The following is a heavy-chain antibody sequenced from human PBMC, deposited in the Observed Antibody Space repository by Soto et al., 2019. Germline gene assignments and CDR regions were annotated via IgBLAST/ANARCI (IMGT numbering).Heavy chain of an antibody. Sequence: QVQLVQSGAEVKKPGSSVKVSCKASGGTFSSYAISWVRQAPGQGLEWMGGIIPIFGTANYAQKFQGRVTITADESTSTAYMEMSSLRSEDTAVYYCARRVSSSSEGRYYGMDVWGQGTTVTVSS. J-gene: IGHJ6*02. CDR1: GGTFSSYA. CDR3: ARRVSSSSEGRYYGMDV. V-gene: IGHV1-69*01. CDR2: IIPIFGTA. D-gene: IGHD6-6*01.